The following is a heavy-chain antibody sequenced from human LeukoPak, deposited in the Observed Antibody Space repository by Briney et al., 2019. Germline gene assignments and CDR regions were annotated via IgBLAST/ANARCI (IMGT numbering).Heavy chain of an antibody. J-gene: IGHJ4*02. CDR1: GFTFSGYG. CDR3: AKDLGNSFDY. Sequence: GGSLRLSCAASGFTFSGYGMDWVRQAPGKGLEWVAFIQYDGSDKYYADSVKGRFTISRDNSKNTLYLQMNSLRAEDTAVYYCAKDLGNSFDYWGQGTLVTVSS. D-gene: IGHD4-23*01. V-gene: IGHV3-30*02. CDR2: IQYDGSDK.